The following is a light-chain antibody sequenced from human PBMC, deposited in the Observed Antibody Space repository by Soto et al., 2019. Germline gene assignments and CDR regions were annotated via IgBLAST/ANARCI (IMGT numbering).Light chain of an antibody. CDR2: DND. V-gene: IGLV1-51*01. J-gene: IGLJ2*01. Sequence: QSVLTQPPSVSAAPGQKVTISCSGSTSNIGNKFVSWYQQFPGTIPRLLIYDNDKRPSGIPDRFSGSKSGTSATLGITGLQTGDEADYYCGTWDNNLRGVVFGGGTKLTVL. CDR3: GTWDNNLRGVV. CDR1: TSNIGNKF.